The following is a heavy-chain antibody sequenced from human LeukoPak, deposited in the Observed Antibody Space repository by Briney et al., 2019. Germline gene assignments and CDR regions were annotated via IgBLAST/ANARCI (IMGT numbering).Heavy chain of an antibody. V-gene: IGHV3-53*01. D-gene: IGHD3-10*01. CDR2: IYSGDST. CDR3: ARVTRGIISFTTYYSYYYMDV. Sequence: GGSLRLSCAVSGFTVSRNYMTWVRQAPGKGLEGVSVIYSGDSTSYADSVKGRFTISRDNSKNTVFLQMNSLRAEDTALYYCARVTRGIISFTTYYSYYYMDVWGKGTTVTVSS. J-gene: IGHJ6*03. CDR1: GFTVSRNY.